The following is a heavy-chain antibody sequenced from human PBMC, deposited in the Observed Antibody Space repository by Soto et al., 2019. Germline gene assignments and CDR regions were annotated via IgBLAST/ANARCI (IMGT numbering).Heavy chain of an antibody. CDR1: GGSLSDYY. CDR2: INHSGST. CDR3: ARGLTGYWYFDL. V-gene: IGHV4-34*01. J-gene: IGHJ2*01. Sequence: QVQLQQWGAGLLKPSETLSLTCAVYGGSLSDYYWTWIRQPPGKGLEWIGEINHSGSTNYNPSLKSRVTMSVDTSKKQFSLKPSSVTAADTAVYYCARGLTGYWYFDLWGRGTLVTVSS.